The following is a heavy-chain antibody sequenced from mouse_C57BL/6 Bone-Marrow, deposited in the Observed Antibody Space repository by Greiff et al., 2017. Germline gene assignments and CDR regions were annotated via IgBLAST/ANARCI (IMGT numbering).Heavy chain of an antibody. Sequence: EVQLQQSGPELVKPGASVKMSCKASGYTFTDYNMHWVKQSHGKSLEWIGYINPNNGGTRYNQKFKGKATLTVNKSSSTAYMELRSLTSEDSAVYYCAPYYYGSSADWYFDVWGTGTTVTVSS. CDR2: INPNNGGT. CDR1: GYTFTDYN. D-gene: IGHD1-1*01. V-gene: IGHV1-22*01. CDR3: APYYYGSSADWYFDV. J-gene: IGHJ1*03.